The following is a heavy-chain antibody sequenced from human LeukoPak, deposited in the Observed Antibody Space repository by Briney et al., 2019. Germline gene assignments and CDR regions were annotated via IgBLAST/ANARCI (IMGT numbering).Heavy chain of an antibody. CDR2: INPNSGGT. D-gene: IGHD2-2*01. J-gene: IGHJ4*02. V-gene: IGHV1-2*06. CDR1: GYTFTGYY. CDR3: ARENLYCSSTSCYTYYFDY. Sequence: ASVKVSCKASGYTFTGYYMHWVRQAPGQGLEWMGRINPNSGGTNYAQKFQGRVTMTRDTSISTAYMELSRPRSDDTAVYYCARENLYCSSTSCYTYYFDYWGQGTLVTVSS.